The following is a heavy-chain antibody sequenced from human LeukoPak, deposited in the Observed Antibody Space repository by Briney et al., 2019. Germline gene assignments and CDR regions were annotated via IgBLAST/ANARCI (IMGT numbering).Heavy chain of an antibody. CDR1: GASVSSYY. V-gene: IGHV4-59*02. CDR3: ARGESELGYCGDTSCLWYLDY. CDR2: IYYSGST. Sequence: SETLSLTCTVSGASVSSYYWTWIRQPPGKGLEWIGYIYYSGSTNYNPSLKSRVTISLDTSKNQFSLKLSSVTAADTAVYYCARGESELGYCGDTSCLWYLDYWGQGTLVTVSS. D-gene: IGHD2-2*01. J-gene: IGHJ4*02.